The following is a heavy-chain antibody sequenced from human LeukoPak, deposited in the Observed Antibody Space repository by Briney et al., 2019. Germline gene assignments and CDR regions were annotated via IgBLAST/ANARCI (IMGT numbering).Heavy chain of an antibody. D-gene: IGHD3-10*01. CDR3: ARTTMVRGTYYMDV. CDR1: GGSISSSSYY. CDR2: TYYSGYT. Sequence: SETLSLTCSDSGGSISSSSYYWSWIRQPPGKGLEWIGYTYYSGYTNYNPSLKSRVTISVDTSKNQFSLKLSSVTAADTAVYYCARTTMVRGTYYMDVWGKGTTVTISS. V-gene: IGHV4-61*01. J-gene: IGHJ6*03.